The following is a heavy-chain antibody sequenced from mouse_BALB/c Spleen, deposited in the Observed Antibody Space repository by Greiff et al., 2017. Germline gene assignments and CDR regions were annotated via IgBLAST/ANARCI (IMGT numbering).Heavy chain of an antibody. CDR2: ISSGGGST. D-gene: IGHD2-1*01. Sequence: EVQGVESGGGLVKPGGSLKLSCAASGFAFSSYDMSWVRQTPEKRLEWVAYISSGGGSTYYPDTVKGRFTISRDNAKNTLYLQMSSLKSEDTAMYYCARHDGNYEDYWGQGTLVTVSA. V-gene: IGHV5-12-1*01. CDR1: GFAFSSYD. CDR3: ARHDGNYEDY. J-gene: IGHJ3*01.